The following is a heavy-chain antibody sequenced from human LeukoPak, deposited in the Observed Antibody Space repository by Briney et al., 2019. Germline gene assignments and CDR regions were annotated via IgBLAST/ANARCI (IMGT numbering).Heavy chain of an antibody. D-gene: IGHD6-13*01. Sequence: SETLSLTCTVSGGSISSYYWSWIRQPPGKGLEWIGYIYYSGSTYYNPSLKSRVTISVDTSKNQFSLKLSSVTAADTAVYYCARPYSSSWYLGGAFDIWGQGTMVTVSS. V-gene: IGHV4-59*08. J-gene: IGHJ3*02. CDR2: IYYSGST. CDR1: GGSISSYY. CDR3: ARPYSSSWYLGGAFDI.